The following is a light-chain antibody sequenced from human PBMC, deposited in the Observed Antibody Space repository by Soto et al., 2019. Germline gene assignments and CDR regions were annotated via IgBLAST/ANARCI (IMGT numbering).Light chain of an antibody. CDR3: SSYAGSNNWV. J-gene: IGLJ2*01. V-gene: IGLV2-8*01. Sequence: QSALTQPPSASRSPGQSLTISCTGTSTDVGNYNYVSWYQQHPGKAPKLMISDVNRRPSGVPDRFSGSKSGNTASLTVSELQAEDEADYYCSSYAGSNNWVFGGGTKLTVL. CDR2: DVN. CDR1: STDVGNYNY.